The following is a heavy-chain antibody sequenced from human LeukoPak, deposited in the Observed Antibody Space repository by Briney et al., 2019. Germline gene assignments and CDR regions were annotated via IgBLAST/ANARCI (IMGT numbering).Heavy chain of an antibody. CDR1: GGSFGGYY. V-gene: IGHV4-34*01. CDR2: INHSGST. J-gene: IGHJ4*02. Sequence: SETLSLTCAVYGGSFGGYYWSWIRQPPGKGLEWIGEINHSGSTNYNPSLKSRVTISVDTSKNQFSLKLRSVTAADTAIYYCARVFVDTALAYDYWGQGTLVTVSS. D-gene: IGHD5-18*01. CDR3: ARVFVDTALAYDY.